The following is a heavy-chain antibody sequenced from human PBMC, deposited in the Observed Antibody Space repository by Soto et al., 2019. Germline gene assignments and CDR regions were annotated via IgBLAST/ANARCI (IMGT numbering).Heavy chain of an antibody. Sequence: ASVKVSCKASGYTFTSYAMHWVRQAPGQRLEWMGWINAGNGNTKYSQKFQGRVTITRDTSASTAYMELSSLRSEDTAAYYCAIISSNYGVSPNYYYYGMDVWGQGTTVTVSS. CDR3: AIISSNYGVSPNYYYYGMDV. CDR2: INAGNGNT. V-gene: IGHV1-3*01. J-gene: IGHJ6*02. D-gene: IGHD4-4*01. CDR1: GYTFTSYA.